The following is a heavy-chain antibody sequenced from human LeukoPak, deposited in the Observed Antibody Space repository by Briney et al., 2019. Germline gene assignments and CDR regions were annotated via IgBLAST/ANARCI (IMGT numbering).Heavy chain of an antibody. Sequence: GGSLRLSCAASGFTFSSYEMNWVRQAPGKGLEWVPYISSSGSTIYYADSVKGRFTISRDNAKNSLYLQMNSLRAEDTAVYYCARADCSSTSCYNPGYYYYGMDVWGQGTTVTVSS. CDR3: ARADCSSTSCYNPGYYYYGMDV. CDR1: GFTFSSYE. V-gene: IGHV3-48*03. D-gene: IGHD2-2*02. J-gene: IGHJ6*02. CDR2: ISSSGSTI.